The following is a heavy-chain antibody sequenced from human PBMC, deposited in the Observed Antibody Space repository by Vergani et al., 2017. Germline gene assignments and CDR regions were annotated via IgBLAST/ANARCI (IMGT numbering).Heavy chain of an antibody. CDR1: GGSISSYY. D-gene: IGHD3-22*01. Sequence: QVQLQESGPGLVKPSETLSLTCTVSGGSISSYYWSWIRQPPGKGLEWIGYIYYSGSTNYNPSLKSRVTIAVDTSKNQFSLNLSSVTAADTAVYYCARVSSRLLVAFDIWGQGTMVTVSS. CDR2: IYYSGST. J-gene: IGHJ3*02. V-gene: IGHV4-59*01. CDR3: ARVSSRLLVAFDI.